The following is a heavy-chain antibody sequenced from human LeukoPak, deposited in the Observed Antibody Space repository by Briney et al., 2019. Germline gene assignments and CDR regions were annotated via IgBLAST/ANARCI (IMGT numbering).Heavy chain of an antibody. CDR3: AKGSGGSCYSKSDY. D-gene: IGHD2-15*01. V-gene: IGHV3-23*01. CDR1: GFTFSTYA. CDR2: VSGSSDST. J-gene: IGHJ4*02. Sequence: GGSLRLSCAASGFTFSTYAMNWVRQAPGKGLEWVSVVSGSSDSTYYADSVKGRFTISRDNSKNTLYLQMNSLRAEDTAVYYCAKGSGGSCYSKSDYWGQGTLVTVSS.